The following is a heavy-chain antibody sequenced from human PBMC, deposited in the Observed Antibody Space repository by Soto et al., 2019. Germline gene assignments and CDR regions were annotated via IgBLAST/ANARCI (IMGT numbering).Heavy chain of an antibody. V-gene: IGHV4-59*01. D-gene: IGHD3-10*01. J-gene: IGHJ4*02. CDR2: IYYSGST. CDR1: GGFISSYY. CDR3: ARANYYGSGAPVDFDY. Sequence: SETLSLTCTVSGGFISSYYWSWIRQPPGKGLEWIGYIYYSGSTNYNPSLKSRVTISVDTSKNQFSLKMSYVTAADTAVYYCARANYYGSGAPVDFDYWGQGTLVTVSS.